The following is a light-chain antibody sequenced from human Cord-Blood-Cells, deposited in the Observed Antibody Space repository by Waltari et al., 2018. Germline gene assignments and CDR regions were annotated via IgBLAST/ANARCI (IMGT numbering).Light chain of an antibody. Sequence: QSALTQPASVSGSPGQSITISCTGPSRDVGGYNYVSWFQQHPGQAPKRMIYDVSNRPSGVSNRFSGSKSGNTASLTISGLQAEDEADYYCSSYTSSSTYVFGTGTKVTVL. V-gene: IGLV2-14*03. J-gene: IGLJ1*01. CDR1: SRDVGGYNY. CDR2: DVS. CDR3: SSYTSSSTYV.